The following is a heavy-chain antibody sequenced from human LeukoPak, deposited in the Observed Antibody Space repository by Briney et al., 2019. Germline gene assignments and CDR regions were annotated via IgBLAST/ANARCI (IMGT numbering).Heavy chain of an antibody. D-gene: IGHD1-26*01. J-gene: IGHJ4*02. CDR1: GYTLTELS. Sequence: ASVTASCKVSGYTLTELSMHWVRQAPGKGLEWVGGFDPEDGETIYAQKFQGRVTMTEDTSTDTAYMELSSLRSEDTAVYYCATAPMYSGSYFDYWGQGTLVTVSS. CDR3: ATAPMYSGSYFDY. CDR2: FDPEDGET. V-gene: IGHV1-24*01.